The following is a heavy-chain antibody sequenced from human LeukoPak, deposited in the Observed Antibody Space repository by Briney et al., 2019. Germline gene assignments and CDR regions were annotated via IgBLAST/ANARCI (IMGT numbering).Heavy chain of an antibody. CDR2: ISISSSLI. CDR3: AREIGGALHYFDY. CDR1: GFIFSRYS. V-gene: IGHV3-48*01. D-gene: IGHD1-26*01. Sequence: GGSLRLSCAASGFIFSRYSMNWVRQAPGKGLEWVSYISISSSLIYYAGSVKGRFTISRDNAKNSLYLQMNSLRAEDTAVYYCAREIGGALHYFDYWGQGTLVTVSS. J-gene: IGHJ4*02.